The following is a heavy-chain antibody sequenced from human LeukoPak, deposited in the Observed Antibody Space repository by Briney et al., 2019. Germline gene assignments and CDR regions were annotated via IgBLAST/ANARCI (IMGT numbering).Heavy chain of an antibody. CDR2: INPSGGST. V-gene: IGHV1-46*01. CDR1: GYTFTSYY. CDR3: ARDPGNNWFDP. Sequence: ASMKVSCKASGYTFTSYYMHWVRQAPGQGLEWMGIINPSGGSTSYAQKFQGRVTMTRDTSTSTVYMELSSLRSEDTAVYYCARDPGNNWFDPWGQGTLVTVSS. J-gene: IGHJ5*02.